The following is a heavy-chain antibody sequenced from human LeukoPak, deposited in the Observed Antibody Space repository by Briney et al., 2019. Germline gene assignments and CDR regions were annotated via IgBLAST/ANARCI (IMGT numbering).Heavy chain of an antibody. V-gene: IGHV3-30*18. D-gene: IGHD2-15*01. CDR1: GFTFRTYG. CDR2: ISNDGNNK. J-gene: IGHJ4*02. CDR3: AKGVDYCSGGSCPADY. Sequence: PGGSLRLSCAASGFTFRTYGMHWVRQAPGKGLEWVAVISNDGNNKYYADSVKGRFTISRDNSKNTLFLQMNSLRAEDTAVYYCAKGVDYCSGGSCPADYWGPGTLVTVSS.